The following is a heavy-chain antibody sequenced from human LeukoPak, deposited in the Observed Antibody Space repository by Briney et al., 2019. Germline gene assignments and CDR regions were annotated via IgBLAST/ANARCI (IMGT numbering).Heavy chain of an antibody. D-gene: IGHD1-26*01. CDR1: GFTFSDYT. CDR2: ITSNGAYT. V-gene: IGHV3-64*02. J-gene: IGHJ6*03. Sequence: PGGSLRLSCAASGFTFSDYTTHWVRQAPGKRLQSVSAITSNGAYTHYADSVKGRFTISRDNSRNAVFLQMGGLRIEDMAVYYCARVKMGATVSDYYYYYMDVWGTGTTVTVSS. CDR3: ARVKMGATVSDYYYYYMDV.